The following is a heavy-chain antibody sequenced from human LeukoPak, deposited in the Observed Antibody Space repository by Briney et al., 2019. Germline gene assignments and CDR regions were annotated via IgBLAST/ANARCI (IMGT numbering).Heavy chain of an antibody. Sequence: RASVKVSCKASGYTFTSYGISWVRQAPGQGLEWMGWISAYNGNTNYAHKFQGRVTMTTDTSTSTAYMELRSLRSDDTAVYYCARDAQYCGGDCGHFDIWGQGTMVTVSS. CDR2: ISAYNGNT. D-gene: IGHD2-21*02. CDR1: GYTFTSYG. V-gene: IGHV1-18*01. CDR3: ARDAQYCGGDCGHFDI. J-gene: IGHJ3*02.